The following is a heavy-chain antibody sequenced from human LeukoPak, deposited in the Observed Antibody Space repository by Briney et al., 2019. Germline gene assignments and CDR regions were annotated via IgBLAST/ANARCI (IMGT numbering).Heavy chain of an antibody. CDR3: ARVFTIAAAGTVDY. CDR1: GFTFTDYY. D-gene: IGHD6-13*01. V-gene: IGHV3-11*01. Sequence: GGSLRLSCAASGFTFTDYYMSWIRQAPEKGLEWVSYISSSGSTTHYADCVKGRFTISRDNAKNSLYLQMNSLRAEDTAVYYCARVFTIAAAGTVDYWGQGTLVTVSS. J-gene: IGHJ4*02. CDR2: ISSSGSTT.